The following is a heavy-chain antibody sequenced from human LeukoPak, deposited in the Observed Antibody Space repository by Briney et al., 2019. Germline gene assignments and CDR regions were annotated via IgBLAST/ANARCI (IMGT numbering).Heavy chain of an antibody. CDR3: AGGQGWHFDL. CDR1: GITFSSLW. D-gene: IGHD2-15*01. J-gene: IGHJ2*01. Sequence: PGGSLRLSCAASGITFSSLWMSWLRQAPRKGLEWVADIKPDGSEVHYVASVKGRFTISRDSAKTSLYLQMNSLRAEDTAVYYCAGGQGWHFDLWGRGTLITVSS. V-gene: IGHV3-7*01. CDR2: IKPDGSEV.